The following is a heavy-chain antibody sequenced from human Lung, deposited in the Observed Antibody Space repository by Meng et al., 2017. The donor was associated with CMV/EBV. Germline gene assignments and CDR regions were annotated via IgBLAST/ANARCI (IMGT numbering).Heavy chain of an antibody. CDR2: IYWDDDK. Sequence: QITLKESGPTLVKPTXTLTLTCTFSGLSLSTSGVGVGWIRQPPGKALEWLALIYWDDDKRYSPSLKSRLTITKDTSKNQVVLTMTDMDPVDTATYYCAHRTFYYDSSGHYEANFDFWGQGTLVTVSS. CDR1: GLSLSTSGVG. D-gene: IGHD3-22*01. V-gene: IGHV2-5*02. CDR3: AHRTFYYDSSGHYEANFDF. J-gene: IGHJ4*02.